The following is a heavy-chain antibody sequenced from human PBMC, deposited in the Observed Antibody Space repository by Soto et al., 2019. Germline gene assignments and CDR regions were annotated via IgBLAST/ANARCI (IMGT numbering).Heavy chain of an antibody. V-gene: IGHV3-20*01. D-gene: IGHD2-2*01. CDR1: GFTFDDYG. CDR2: INWNGGST. J-gene: IGHJ4*02. Sequence: GGSLRLSCAASGFTFDDYGMSWVRQAPGKGLEWVSGINWNGGSTGYADSLKGRFTHSRDNAKNFLYLQMNSLRAEDTALDHCARHGPEDIVVVPAAFDYWGQGTLVTVSS. CDR3: ARHGPEDIVVVPAAFDY.